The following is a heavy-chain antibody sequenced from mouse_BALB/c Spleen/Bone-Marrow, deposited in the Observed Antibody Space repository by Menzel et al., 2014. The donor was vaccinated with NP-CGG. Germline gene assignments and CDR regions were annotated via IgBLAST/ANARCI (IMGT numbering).Heavy chain of an antibody. J-gene: IGHJ3*01. CDR1: GYSFTDYN. CDR2: IDPYNGGT. Sequence: VQLKESGPELAKPGASVKVSCKASGYSFTDYNMYWVKQSHGKSLEWIGYIDPYNGGTSYNQKFKGKATLTVDKSSSTAFMHLNSLTSEDSAVYYCGLNSLLRPFAYWGQGTLVTVSA. V-gene: IGHV1S135*01. D-gene: IGHD1-2*01. CDR3: GLNSLLRPFAY.